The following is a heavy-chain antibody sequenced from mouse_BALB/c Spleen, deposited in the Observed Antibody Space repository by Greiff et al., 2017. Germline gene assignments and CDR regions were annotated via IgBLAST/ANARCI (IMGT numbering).Heavy chain of an antibody. Sequence: EVKLMESGGGLVQPGGSLKLSCAASGFTFSSYGMSWVRQTPDKRLELVATINSNGGSTYYPDSVKGRFTISRDNAKNTLYLQMSSLKSEDTAMYYCARYYYGSSSWYFDVWGAGTTVTVSS. J-gene: IGHJ1*01. CDR1: GFTFSSYG. CDR3: ARYYYGSSSWYFDV. D-gene: IGHD1-1*01. V-gene: IGHV5-6-3*01. CDR2: INSNGGST.